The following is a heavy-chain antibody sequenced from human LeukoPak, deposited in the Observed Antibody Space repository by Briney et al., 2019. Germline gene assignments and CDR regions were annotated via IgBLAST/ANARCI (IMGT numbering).Heavy chain of an antibody. Sequence: GGSLRLSCAASGFTFDDYAMHWVRQAPGKGLEWVSGISWNSGSIGYADSVKGRFTISRDNAKNSLYLQMNSLRAEDTAVYYCARDTGFDPWGQGTLVTVSS. CDR1: GFTFDDYA. V-gene: IGHV3-9*01. CDR3: ARDTGFDP. CDR2: ISWNSGSI. J-gene: IGHJ5*02.